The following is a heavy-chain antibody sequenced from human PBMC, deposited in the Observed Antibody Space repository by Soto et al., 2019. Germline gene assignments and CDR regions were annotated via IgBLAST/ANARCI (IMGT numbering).Heavy chain of an antibody. Sequence: ASVKVSCKASGYTFTGYYVHWVREAPGPGLEWMGWINPETGATSYAQKFQGRVTLSRDTSINTAYLELSSLRFDDAAVYFCARERYQVISDGMDVWGQGTTVTVS. V-gene: IGHV1-2*02. CDR3: ARERYQVISDGMDV. J-gene: IGHJ6*02. CDR2: INPETGAT. D-gene: IGHD2-2*01. CDR1: GYTFTGYY.